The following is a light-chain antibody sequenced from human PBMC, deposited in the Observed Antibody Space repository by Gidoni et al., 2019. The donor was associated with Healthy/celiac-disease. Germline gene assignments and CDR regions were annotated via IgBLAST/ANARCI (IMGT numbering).Light chain of an antibody. CDR3: QQYYSYPRT. J-gene: IGKJ1*01. CDR2: AAS. CDR1: QGISSS. Sequence: IRITHSSSSFSASTGDRVTFTCRARQGISSSLAWYQQKPGKAPKLLIYAASTMQSGIPSRFSGSGSGTDFTLTISCLQSEDFAAYYCQQYYSYPRTFGQGTKVEIK. V-gene: IGKV1-8*01.